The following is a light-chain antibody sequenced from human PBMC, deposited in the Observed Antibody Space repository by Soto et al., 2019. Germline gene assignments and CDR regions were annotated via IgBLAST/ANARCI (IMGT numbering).Light chain of an antibody. CDR2: SNN. Sequence: QSVLTQPPSASGTPGQRVTISCSGSSSNIGSNSVNWYQQFPGTAPKLLISSNNQRSSGVPDRFSGSKSGTSASLAISGLQSEDEADYYCAAWDDSLNAWVFGGGTKLTVL. CDR1: SSNIGSNS. CDR3: AAWDDSLNAWV. J-gene: IGLJ3*02. V-gene: IGLV1-44*01.